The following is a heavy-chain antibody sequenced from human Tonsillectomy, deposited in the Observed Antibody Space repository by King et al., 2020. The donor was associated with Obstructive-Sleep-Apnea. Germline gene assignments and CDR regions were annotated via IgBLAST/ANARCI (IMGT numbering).Heavy chain of an antibody. CDR1: GGSFSDYY. CDR3: ARGSGAADVNWFDP. D-gene: IGHD6-13*01. V-gene: IGHV4-34*01. Sequence: VQLQQWGAGLLKPSETLSLTCAVYGGSFSDYYWSWIRQPPGKGLEWIGEINHSGSTNYNPSLKSRVTISVDMSKNQFSLKLTSVTAADTAVYCCARGSGAADVNWFDPWGQGALVTVSS. CDR2: INHSGST. J-gene: IGHJ5*02.